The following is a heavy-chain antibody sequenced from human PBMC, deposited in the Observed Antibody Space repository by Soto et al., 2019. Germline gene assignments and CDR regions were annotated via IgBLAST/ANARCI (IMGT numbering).Heavy chain of an antibody. V-gene: IGHV3-30*18. CDR3: AKDRGGSSWT. J-gene: IGHJ5*02. CDR1: GSSSDTFG. Sequence: QVQLVESGGGVVQPGKSLRLSCEVSGSSSDTFGMHWVRQAPGKGPEWVSFISNDGGSKYYADSVKGRFTVSRDIAKNPLYMQMNSLTVEDTAVYYLAKDRGGSSWTWGQGTLVTVSS. CDR2: ISNDGGSK. D-gene: IGHD2-15*01.